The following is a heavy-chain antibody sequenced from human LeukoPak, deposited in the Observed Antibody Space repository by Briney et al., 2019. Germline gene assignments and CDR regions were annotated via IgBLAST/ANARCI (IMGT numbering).Heavy chain of an antibody. CDR3: ARDRGYSSASGVVDY. CDR1: GYTFTSYG. D-gene: IGHD6-6*01. V-gene: IGHV1-18*01. J-gene: IGHJ4*02. Sequence: ASVKVSCKASGYTFTSYGISWVRQAPGQGLEWMGWISAYNGNTNYARKLQGRVTMTTDTSTSTAYMELRSLRSDDTAAYYCARDRGYSSASGVVDYWGQGTLVTVSS. CDR2: ISAYNGNT.